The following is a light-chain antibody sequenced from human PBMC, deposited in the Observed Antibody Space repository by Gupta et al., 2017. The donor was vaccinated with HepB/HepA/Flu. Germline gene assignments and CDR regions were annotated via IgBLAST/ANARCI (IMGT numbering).Light chain of an antibody. Sequence: IVMTPSPATLSVSPGERATLSCRASQSVSSNLAWYQQKPGQAPRLLIYGASTRATGIPARFSGSGSGTEFTLTISSLQSEDFAVYYCQQYNNWPGTFGQGTKVEIK. V-gene: IGKV3-15*01. CDR3: QQYNNWPGT. CDR1: QSVSSN. J-gene: IGKJ1*01. CDR2: GAS.